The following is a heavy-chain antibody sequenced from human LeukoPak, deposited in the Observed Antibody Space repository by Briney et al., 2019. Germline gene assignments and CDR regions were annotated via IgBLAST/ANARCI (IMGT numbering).Heavy chain of an antibody. V-gene: IGHV3-30*03. CDR2: ISYDGSNK. CDR3: ARFLTGYYNSDY. D-gene: IGHD3-9*01. Sequence: GGSLRLSCAASGFTFSSYGLHWVRQAPGKGLEWVAVISYDGSNKKYANSVKGRFTTSRDNSKNTLFLQMNSLRAEDTAVYYCARFLTGYYNSDYWGQGTLVTVSS. CDR1: GFTFSSYG. J-gene: IGHJ4*02.